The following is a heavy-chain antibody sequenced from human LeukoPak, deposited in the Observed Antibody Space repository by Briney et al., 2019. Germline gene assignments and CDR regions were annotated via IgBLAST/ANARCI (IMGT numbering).Heavy chain of an antibody. CDR3: ARYYSGWYYFDY. CDR2: IIPIFGTS. V-gene: IGHV1-69*13. CDR1: GGTFSSYA. D-gene: IGHD6-19*01. J-gene: IGHJ4*02. Sequence: SVTVSCKASGGTFSSYAISWVRQAPGQGLEWMGGIIPIFGTSNYAQKFQGRVTITADESTSTAYMELSSLRSEDTAVYYCARYYSGWYYFDYWGQGTLVTVSS.